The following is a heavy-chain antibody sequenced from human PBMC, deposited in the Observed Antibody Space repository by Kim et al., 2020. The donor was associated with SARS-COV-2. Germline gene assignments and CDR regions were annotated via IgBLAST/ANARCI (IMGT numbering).Heavy chain of an antibody. Sequence: GGSLRLSCAASGFTFSSYGMHWVRQAPGKGLEWVAVIWYDGSNKYYADSVKGRFTISRGNSKNTLYLQMNSLRAEDTAVYYCARDLGFSSDGSGYWGQGTLVPVSA. D-gene: IGHD6-19*01. J-gene: IGHJ4*02. CDR1: GFTFSSYG. V-gene: IGHV3-33*01. CDR3: ARDLGFSSDGSGY. CDR2: IWYDGSNK.